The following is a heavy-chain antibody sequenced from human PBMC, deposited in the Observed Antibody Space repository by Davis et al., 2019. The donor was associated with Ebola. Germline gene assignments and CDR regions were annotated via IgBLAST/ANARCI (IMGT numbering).Heavy chain of an antibody. D-gene: IGHD1-26*01. CDR2: ISSSSSYI. Sequence: GESLKISCAASGFTFSSYSMNWVRQAPGKGLEWVSSISSSSSYIYYADSVKGRFTISREHAKNSLYLQMNSLRAEDTAVYYCARDSGGSYYDYYYGMDVWGKGTTVTVSS. J-gene: IGHJ6*04. V-gene: IGHV3-21*01. CDR3: ARDSGGSYYDYYYGMDV. CDR1: GFTFSSYS.